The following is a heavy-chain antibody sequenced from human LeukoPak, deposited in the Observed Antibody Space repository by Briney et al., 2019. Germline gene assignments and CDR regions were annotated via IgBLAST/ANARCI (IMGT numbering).Heavy chain of an antibody. CDR3: ARRAVDNSYYYYMDV. CDR2: MNPKRGNT. Sequence: ASVKVSCKASGYTFTSYDINWVRQVTGQGLECMGWMNPKRGNTGYTQKFQGRVTITRNTSISTAYMEVSSPRYEDTAVYYCARRAVDNSYYYYMDVWGKGTTVTVSS. D-gene: IGHD6-19*01. V-gene: IGHV1-8*03. J-gene: IGHJ6*03. CDR1: GYTFTSYD.